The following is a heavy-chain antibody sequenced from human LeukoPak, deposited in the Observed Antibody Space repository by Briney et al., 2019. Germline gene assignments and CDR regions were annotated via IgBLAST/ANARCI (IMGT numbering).Heavy chain of an antibody. J-gene: IGHJ4*02. CDR3: AKDLDVEMATITSYFDY. D-gene: IGHD5-24*01. V-gene: IGHV3-30*18. Sequence: PGGSLRLSCAASGFTFSSYGMHWVRQAPGKGLEWVAVISYDGSNKYYADSVKGRFTISRDNSKNTLYLQMNSLRAEDTAVYYCAKDLDVEMATITSYFDYWGQGTLVTVSS. CDR2: ISYDGSNK. CDR1: GFTFSSYG.